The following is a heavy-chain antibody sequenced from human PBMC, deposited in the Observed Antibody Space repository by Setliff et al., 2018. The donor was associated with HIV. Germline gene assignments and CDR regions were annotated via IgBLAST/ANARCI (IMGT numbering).Heavy chain of an antibody. J-gene: IGHJ4*02. V-gene: IGHV1-3*01. D-gene: IGHD2-21*02. CDR2: IHAGSGDT. Sequence: GASVKVSCKASGYTFTNNVIHWVRQAPGQRLEWMGWIHAGSGDTQYSQKFQGRVTITTDESTNTAYMELGSLRSEDTAVYYCARRTATALSPFDYWGQGTLVTVSS. CDR1: GYTFTNNV. CDR3: ARRTATALSPFDY.